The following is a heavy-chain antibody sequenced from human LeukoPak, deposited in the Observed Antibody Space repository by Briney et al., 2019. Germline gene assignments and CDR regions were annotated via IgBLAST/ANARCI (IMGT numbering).Heavy chain of an antibody. Sequence: ASVKVSCKASGYTFTSYGISWVRQAPGQGLEWMGWISAYNGNTNYAQKLQGRVTVTTDTSTSTAYMELRSLRSDDTAVYYCARDGYYDFWSGWRSENPRFDYWGQGTLVTVSS. V-gene: IGHV1-18*01. J-gene: IGHJ4*02. CDR2: ISAYNGNT. CDR3: ARDGYYDFWSGWRSENPRFDY. CDR1: GYTFTSYG. D-gene: IGHD3-3*01.